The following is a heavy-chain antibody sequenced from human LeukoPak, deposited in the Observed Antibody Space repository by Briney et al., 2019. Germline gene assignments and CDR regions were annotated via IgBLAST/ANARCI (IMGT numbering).Heavy chain of an antibody. CDR1: GGSISSYY. CDR3: ATTTVRGGYDY. CDR2: IYYTGST. V-gene: IGHV4-59*01. D-gene: IGHD4-11*01. J-gene: IGHJ4*02. Sequence: PSETPSLTCTVSGGSISSYYWSWIRQPPGKGLEWIGYIYYTGSTNYNPSLKSRVTISVDTSKNQFSLNLSSVTAADTAVYYCATTTVRGGYDYWGQGTLVTVSS.